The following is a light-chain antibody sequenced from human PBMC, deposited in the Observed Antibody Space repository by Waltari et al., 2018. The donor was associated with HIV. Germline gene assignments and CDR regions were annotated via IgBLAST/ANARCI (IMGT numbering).Light chain of an antibody. CDR2: DVT. V-gene: IGLV2-11*03. CDR1: SSGFGGYNY. J-gene: IGLJ3*02. CDR3: CAYAGSYTL. Sequence: GTSSGFGGYNYVSWYQQHPNKAPKLMIYDVTKRPSGVPDRFSGSKSGNTASLTISGLQADDEADYYCCAYAGSYTLFGGGTKVTVL.